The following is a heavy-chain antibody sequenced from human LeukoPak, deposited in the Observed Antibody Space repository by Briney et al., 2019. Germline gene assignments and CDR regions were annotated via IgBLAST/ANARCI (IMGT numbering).Heavy chain of an antibody. J-gene: IGHJ6*04. D-gene: IGHD3-9*01. CDR2: ISYDGSNK. V-gene: IGHV3-30*04. CDR3: ARGDDILTGAPYYYYGMDV. CDR1: EFTFSSYA. Sequence: GGSLRLSCAASEFTFSSYAMHWVRQAPGKGLEWVAVISYDGSNKYYADSVKGRFTISRDNSKSTLYLQMNSLRAEDTAVYYCARGDDILTGAPYYYYGMDVWGKGTTVTVSS.